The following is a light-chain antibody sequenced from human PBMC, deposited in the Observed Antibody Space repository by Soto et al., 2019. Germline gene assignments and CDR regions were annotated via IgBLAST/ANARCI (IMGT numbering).Light chain of an antibody. Sequence: EIVLTQSPGTLSLSPGERATLSCRASQSVSSSDLVWYQQKPGQAPRLLIYGASSRASGIPDRFSGSGSGTDFTLTISRLEPEDVAVYYCQQFGRSPRTFGQGTKVEVK. CDR3: QQFGRSPRT. CDR1: QSVSSSD. CDR2: GAS. V-gene: IGKV3-20*01. J-gene: IGKJ1*01.